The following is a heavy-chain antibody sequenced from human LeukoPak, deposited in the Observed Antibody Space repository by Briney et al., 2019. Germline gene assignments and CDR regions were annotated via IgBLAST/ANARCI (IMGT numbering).Heavy chain of an antibody. CDR3: ATDRSSGWYGEWDY. V-gene: IGHV4-59*05. CDR1: GDSISNYY. J-gene: IGHJ4*02. CDR2: IYYSGST. D-gene: IGHD6-19*01. Sequence: SETLSLTCTVSGDSISNYYWIWIRQPPGKGLEWIGSIYYSGSTYYNPSLKSRVTISVDTSKNQFSLKLSSVTAADTAVYYCATDRSSGWYGEWDYWGQGTLVTVSA.